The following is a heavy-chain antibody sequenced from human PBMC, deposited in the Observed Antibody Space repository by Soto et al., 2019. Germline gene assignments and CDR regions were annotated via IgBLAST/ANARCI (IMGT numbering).Heavy chain of an antibody. J-gene: IGHJ3*02. Sequence: EVQLLESGGGLVQPGGSLRLSCAAYEFTFSNYAMSWVRQVPGKGLEWVSGISGSGGTTYYADSVKRRFTISRDNSKNTLSLQMNSLRAEDTAVYYCAQYPNGDYVGGFEMCGQGTKVTVSS. V-gene: IGHV3-23*01. CDR1: EFTFSNYA. CDR2: ISGSGGTT. D-gene: IGHD4-17*01. CDR3: AQYPNGDYVGGFEM.